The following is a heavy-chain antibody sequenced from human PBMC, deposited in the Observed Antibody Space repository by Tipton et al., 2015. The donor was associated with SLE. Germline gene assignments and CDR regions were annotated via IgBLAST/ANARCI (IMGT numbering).Heavy chain of an antibody. J-gene: IGHJ2*01. CDR3: ARDRNWNYWYFDL. V-gene: IGHV4-30-4*08. CDR1: GGSISSGDYY. CDR2: IYYSGST. Sequence: LSLTCTVSGGSISSGDYYWSWIRQPPGKGLEWIGYIYYSGSTYYNPSLKSRVTISVDTSKNQFSLKLRTVTAADTAVYYCARDRNWNYWYFDLWGRGTLVSVSS. D-gene: IGHD1-1*01.